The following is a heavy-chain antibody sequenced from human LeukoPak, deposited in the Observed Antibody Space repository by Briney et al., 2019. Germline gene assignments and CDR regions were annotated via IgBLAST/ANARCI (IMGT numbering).Heavy chain of an antibody. D-gene: IGHD5-24*01. J-gene: IGHJ4*02. Sequence: QPGGSLRLSCAASGFTFSSYGMHWVRQAPGKGLVWVSHIKTDGSSTRYADSVKGRFTISRDNAKNTLYLQMNSLRAEDTAVYYCVRDIDGPQAFDYWGQGSLVTVSS. CDR3: VRDIDGPQAFDY. CDR1: GFTFSSYG. V-gene: IGHV3-74*01. CDR2: IKTDGSST.